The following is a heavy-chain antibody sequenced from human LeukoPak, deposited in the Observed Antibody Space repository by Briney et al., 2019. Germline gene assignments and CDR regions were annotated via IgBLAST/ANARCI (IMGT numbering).Heavy chain of an antibody. D-gene: IGHD6-6*01. V-gene: IGHV4-39*01. CDR2: IYYIGIT. Sequence: SETLSLTCTVSGGSISSSSFYWGWIRQPPGKGLEWIGSIYYIGITYYKPSLKSRLTISVDTSKNQSSLKLSSVTAADTAMYYCVRLLQYSSSSRYIQHWGQGTLVTVSS. CDR3: VRLLQYSSSSRYIQH. J-gene: IGHJ1*01. CDR1: GGSISSSSFY.